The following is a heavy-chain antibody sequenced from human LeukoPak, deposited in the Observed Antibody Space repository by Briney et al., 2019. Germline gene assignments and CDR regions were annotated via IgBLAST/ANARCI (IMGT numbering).Heavy chain of an antibody. V-gene: IGHV3-30-3*01. D-gene: IGHD1-26*01. J-gene: IGHJ4*02. CDR2: ISYDGSNK. CDR1: GFTFSSYA. CDR3: ARAGGSSNFDY. Sequence: PGGSLRLSCAASGFTFSSYAMHWVRQARGKGLEWVAVISYDGSNKYYADSVKGRFTISRDNSKNTLYLQMNSLRAEDTAVYYCARAGGSSNFDYWGQGTLVTVSS.